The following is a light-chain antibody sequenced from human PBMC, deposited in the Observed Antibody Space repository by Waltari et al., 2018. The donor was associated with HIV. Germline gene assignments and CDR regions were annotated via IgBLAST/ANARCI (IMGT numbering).Light chain of an antibody. CDR3: QQYDNLPCT. CDR2: CAS. Sequence: EIVMTQSPATLSVSTGEIATLPRRASQVLDHNLAWYQQKPGQAPRLLIYCASTRATGIPARFSGSGSGTDLTLSISSLHSSYFAVYYCQQYDNLPCTFGHGTTVDLK. CDR1: QVLDHN. J-gene: IGKJ1*01. V-gene: IGKV3-15*01.